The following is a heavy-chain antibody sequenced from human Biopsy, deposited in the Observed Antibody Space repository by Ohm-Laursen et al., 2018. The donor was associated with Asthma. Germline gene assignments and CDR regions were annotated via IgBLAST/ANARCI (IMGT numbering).Heavy chain of an antibody. J-gene: IGHJ4*02. D-gene: IGHD6-19*01. CDR1: GFTVSRDH. CDR2: IYSGGTS. V-gene: IGHV3-53*01. Sequence: SLRLSCTASGFTVSRDHMFWVRQAPGKGLGWVSVIYSGGTSDTADSARGRFTISRDFYKNTLYLQMDSLRAEDTAVYYCARGDSSGWSHYYFDYWGQGTLVTVSS. CDR3: ARGDSSGWSHYYFDY.